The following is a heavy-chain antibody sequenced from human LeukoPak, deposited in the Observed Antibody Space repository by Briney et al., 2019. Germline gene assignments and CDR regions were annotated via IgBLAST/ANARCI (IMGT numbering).Heavy chain of an antibody. J-gene: IGHJ5*02. CDR3: ARGTFGWFGELFEDGPPSWFDP. Sequence: SETLSLTCTVSGYSISSGYYWGWIRQPPGKGLEWIGSIYHSGSTYYNPSLKSRVTISVDTSKNQFSLKLSSVTAADTAVYYCARGTFGWFGELFEDGPPSWFDPWGQGTLVTVSS. D-gene: IGHD3-10*01. CDR2: IYHSGST. CDR1: GYSISSGYY. V-gene: IGHV4-38-2*02.